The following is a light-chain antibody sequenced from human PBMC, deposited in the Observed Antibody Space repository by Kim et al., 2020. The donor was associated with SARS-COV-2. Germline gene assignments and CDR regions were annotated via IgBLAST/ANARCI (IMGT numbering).Light chain of an antibody. J-gene: IGKJ4*01. Sequence: SVSPGERASLSCRARQSVSSNLAWYQQKPGQAPRLLSYGASTRATDIPARFSGSGSGTEFTLTISSLQSEDFAVYYCQQYNNWPLTFGGGTKLEI. CDR3: QQYNNWPLT. V-gene: IGKV3-15*01. CDR2: GAS. CDR1: QSVSSN.